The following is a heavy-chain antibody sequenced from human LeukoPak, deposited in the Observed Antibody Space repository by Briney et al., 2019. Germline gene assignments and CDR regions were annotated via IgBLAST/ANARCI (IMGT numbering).Heavy chain of an antibody. D-gene: IGHD5-12*01. CDR2: IKQDGSEK. CDR1: GFTFSSYW. V-gene: IGHV3-7*01. Sequence: GGSLRLSCAASGFTFSSYWMSWVRQAPGKGLEWVANIKQDGSEKYYVDSVKGRFTISRDNAKNSLYLQMNSLRAEDTAVYYCAREFRGYSGYDGLSFDYWGQGTLVTVSS. J-gene: IGHJ4*02. CDR3: AREFRGYSGYDGLSFDY.